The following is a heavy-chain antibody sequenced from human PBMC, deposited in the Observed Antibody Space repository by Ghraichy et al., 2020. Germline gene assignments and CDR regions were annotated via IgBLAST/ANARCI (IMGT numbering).Heavy chain of an antibody. V-gene: IGHV4-39*01. CDR1: GDSLRSTSYY. CDR2: GYYGGNT. D-gene: IGHD3-22*01. J-gene: IGHJ4*02. Sequence: SETLSLTCTVSGDSLRSTSYYWGWIRQPPGKGLEWIGSGYYGGNTYYNPSLKSLVTLSEGTSKNQFSLKLNSVTAAATAVYYCARLGGYDSSGYYPWYFDYWVPGILVTVSS. CDR3: ARLGGYDSSGYYPWYFDY.